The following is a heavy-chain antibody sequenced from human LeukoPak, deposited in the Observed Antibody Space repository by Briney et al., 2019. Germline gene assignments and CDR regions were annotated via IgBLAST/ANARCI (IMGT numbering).Heavy chain of an antibody. V-gene: IGHV3-23*01. Sequence: GGSLRLSCAASGFTFTSYAMNWVRQAPGKGLEWVSAISGSGGSTYYADSVKGRFTVSRDNSENTLFLQMNSLRAEDTAVYYCAKDRVAHFFYWYFDLWGRGTLVTVSS. CDR3: AKDRVAHFFYWYFDL. J-gene: IGHJ2*01. CDR1: GFTFTSYA. CDR2: ISGSGGST. D-gene: IGHD5-12*01.